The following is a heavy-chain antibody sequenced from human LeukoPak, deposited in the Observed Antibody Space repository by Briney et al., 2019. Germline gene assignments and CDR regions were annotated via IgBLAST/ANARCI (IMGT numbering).Heavy chain of an antibody. J-gene: IGHJ4*02. CDR2: INHSGST. D-gene: IGHD2-2*02. CDR1: GGSFRGYY. CDR3: ARGRRYCSSTSCYRMIGRDGFDY. V-gene: IGHV4-34*01. Sequence: SETLSLTCAVYGGSFRGYYWSWIRQPPGKGLEWIGEINHSGSTNYNPSLTRRVTISVDTSKNQFSLKLSSLTAGDTAVYYCARGRRYCSSTSCYRMIGRDGFDYWGQGTLVTVSS.